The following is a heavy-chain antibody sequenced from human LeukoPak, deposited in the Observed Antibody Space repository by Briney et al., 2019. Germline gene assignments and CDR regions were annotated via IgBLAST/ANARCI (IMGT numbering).Heavy chain of an antibody. V-gene: IGHV3-48*03. CDR3: ARGLFLSTSIDY. Sequence: GGSLRLSCAASGFTFNTYEMHWVRQTPGKGLGWVSYISSSGNTIYYADSVKGRFTISRDNAKNSLFLQMKSLRAEDTAVYFCARGLFLSTSIDYWGQGTLVTVSS. D-gene: IGHD2/OR15-2a*01. CDR2: ISSSGNTI. J-gene: IGHJ4*02. CDR1: GFTFNTYE.